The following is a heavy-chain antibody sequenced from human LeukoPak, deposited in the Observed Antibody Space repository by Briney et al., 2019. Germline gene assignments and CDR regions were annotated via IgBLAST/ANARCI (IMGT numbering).Heavy chain of an antibody. J-gene: IGHJ3*02. CDR1: GYSISSNFY. CDR2: MHHSGTT. V-gene: IGHV4-38-2*01. D-gene: IGHD6-6*01. Sequence: SETLSLTCGVSGYSISSNFYWGWIRQPPGKGLEWIGNMHHSGTTDYNPSLKSRVTISVDMSRKQLSLRLSSVTAADTAVYYCARASRIAPRVGAFDIWGQGTTVTVSS. CDR3: ARASRIAPRVGAFDI.